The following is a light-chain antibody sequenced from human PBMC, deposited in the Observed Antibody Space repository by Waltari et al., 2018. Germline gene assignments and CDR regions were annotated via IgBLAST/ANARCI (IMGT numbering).Light chain of an antibody. J-gene: IGKJ1*01. Sequence: DIQMTQSPSSVSASVGDRVTITCRASQEINGWLTWYQQKPGKAPKLLIYAASTLRTGVPSRFSGGGSGTDFTLTITGLQPEDFAIYFCQQGNSFPPTFGQGTKVDIK. CDR2: AAS. CDR3: QQGNSFPPT. V-gene: IGKV1-12*01. CDR1: QEINGW.